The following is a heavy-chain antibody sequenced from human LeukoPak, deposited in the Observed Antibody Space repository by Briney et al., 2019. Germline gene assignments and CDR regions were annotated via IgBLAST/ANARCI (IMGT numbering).Heavy chain of an antibody. CDR3: AGAPNSAGIRFDY. J-gene: IGHJ4*02. D-gene: IGHD2/OR15-2a*01. CDR1: GFTFGSYD. Sequence: PGGSLRLSCAASGFTFGSYDMKWVRQAPGKGLEWVSHISSSSTNIHYADSVKGRFTISRDNAKNSLYLQMNSLRGEDTAVYYCAGAPNSAGIRFDYWGQGTLVT. V-gene: IGHV3-48*01. CDR2: ISSSSTNI.